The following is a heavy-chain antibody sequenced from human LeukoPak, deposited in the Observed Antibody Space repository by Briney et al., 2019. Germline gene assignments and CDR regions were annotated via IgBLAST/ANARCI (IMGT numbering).Heavy chain of an antibody. CDR2: IYYSGST. D-gene: IGHD5-24*01. CDR3: AREREMATIPRILYYYYYYYMDV. J-gene: IGHJ6*03. CDR1: GGSISSSSYY. V-gene: IGHV4-39*07. Sequence: SETLSLTCTVSGGSISSSSYYWGWIRQPPGKGLEWIGSIYYSGSTYYNPSLKSRVTISVDTSKNQFSLKLSSVTAADTAVYYCAREREMATIPRILYYYYYYYMDVWGKGTTVTVSS.